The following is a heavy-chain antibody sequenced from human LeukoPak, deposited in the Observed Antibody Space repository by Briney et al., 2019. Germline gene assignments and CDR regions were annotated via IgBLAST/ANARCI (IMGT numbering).Heavy chain of an antibody. Sequence: PGGSLRLSCTASGFSLSSHNMNWVREAPGKGLVWLSQISSSSSTIYYAGSVKGRFTISRDNAKNSLFLQMNSLRDEDTAVYYCARENFGRVVVSLDCWGQGTLVTVSS. J-gene: IGHJ4*02. CDR2: ISSSSSTI. D-gene: IGHD3-16*02. CDR3: ARENFGRVVVSLDC. V-gene: IGHV3-48*02. CDR1: GFSLSSHN.